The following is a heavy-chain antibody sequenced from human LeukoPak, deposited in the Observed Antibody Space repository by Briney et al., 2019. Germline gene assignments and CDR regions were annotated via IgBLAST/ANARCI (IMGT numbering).Heavy chain of an antibody. CDR2: ISSSSSYI. CDR3: ARDRLAVSGNYSLGEFDS. V-gene: IGHV3-21*01. J-gene: IGHJ4*02. D-gene: IGHD1-26*01. Sequence: PGGSLRLSCAASGFTFSSYSMNWVRQAPGKGLEWVSSISSSSSYIYYADSVKGRFTISRDNAKNSLYLQMNSLRAEDTAVYYCARDRLAVSGNYSLGEFDSWGQGTVVTASS. CDR1: GFTFSSYS.